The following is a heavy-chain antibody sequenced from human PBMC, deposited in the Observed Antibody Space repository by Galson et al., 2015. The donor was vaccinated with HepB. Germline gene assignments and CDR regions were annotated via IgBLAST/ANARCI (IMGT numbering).Heavy chain of an antibody. CDR3: ARTTGSGYYQIDY. V-gene: IGHV5-51*03. D-gene: IGHD3-3*01. Sequence: QSGAEVKRPGESLKISWKGSGYSFTSYWIGWVRQMPGKGLEWMGMIYPGDSDTSSTPSFQGQVSISANKSISTAYLQWSSLKASDTAMYHCARTTGSGYYQIDYWGQGTLVTVPS. CDR1: GYSFTSYW. J-gene: IGHJ4*02. CDR2: IYPGDSDT.